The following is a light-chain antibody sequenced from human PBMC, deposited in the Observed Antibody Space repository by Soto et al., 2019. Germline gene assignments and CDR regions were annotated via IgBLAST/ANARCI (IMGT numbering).Light chain of an antibody. CDR2: ALS. V-gene: IGKV2-40*01. CDR1: QSLFDSDYGFTY. J-gene: IGKJ3*01. Sequence: DIVMTQTPLSLPVTPGEPASMSCRSSQSLFDSDYGFTYLDWYLQKPGQSPHLLIYALSYRASGVPDRFSGSGAGTNFTLKISRVEAEDVGVYYFMHRIEWPWTFGPGTNVDLK. CDR3: MHRIEWPWT.